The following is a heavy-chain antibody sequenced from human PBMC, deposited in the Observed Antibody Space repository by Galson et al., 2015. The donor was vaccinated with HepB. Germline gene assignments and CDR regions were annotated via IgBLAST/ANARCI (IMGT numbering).Heavy chain of an antibody. V-gene: IGHV1-2*06. Sequence: SVKVSCKASGYTFTGYYVHWVRQAPGLGFEWMGRINPKSGDTYYAQKFQGGVTMTRDTSISTVYMELSRLRSDDTAVYYCARDWFFYDSSGYYFFDNWGQGTLVTVSS. D-gene: IGHD3-22*01. CDR1: GYTFTGYY. CDR2: INPKSGDT. CDR3: ARDWFFYDSSGYYFFDN. J-gene: IGHJ4*02.